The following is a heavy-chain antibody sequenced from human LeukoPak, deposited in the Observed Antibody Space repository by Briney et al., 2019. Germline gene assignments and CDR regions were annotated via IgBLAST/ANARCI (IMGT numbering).Heavy chain of an antibody. CDR2: IYYSGST. J-gene: IGHJ6*03. V-gene: IGHV4-61*01. D-gene: IGHD3-10*01. CDR3: ARVNYGSGNMDV. CDR1: GGSISNGNW. Sequence: SETLSLTCAVSGGSISNGNWWSWIRQPPGKGLEWIGYIYYSGSTNYNPSLKSRVTISIDTSKNQFSLKLTSVTAADTAVYYCARVNYGSGNMDVWGKGTTVTVSS.